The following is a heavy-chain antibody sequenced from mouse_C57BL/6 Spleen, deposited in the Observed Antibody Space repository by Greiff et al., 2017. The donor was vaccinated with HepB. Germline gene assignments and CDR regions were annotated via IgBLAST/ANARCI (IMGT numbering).Heavy chain of an antibody. CDR2: IYPGDGDT. D-gene: IGHD1-1*01. CDR1: GYAFSSSW. CDR3: ATYYYGSREAWFAY. Sequence: VHLVESGPELVKPGASVKISCKASGYAFSSSWMNWVKQRPGKGLEWIGRIYPGDGDTNYNGKFKGKATLTADKSSSTAYMQLSSLTSEDSAVYFCATYYYGSREAWFAYWGQGTLVTVSA. J-gene: IGHJ3*01. V-gene: IGHV1-82*01.